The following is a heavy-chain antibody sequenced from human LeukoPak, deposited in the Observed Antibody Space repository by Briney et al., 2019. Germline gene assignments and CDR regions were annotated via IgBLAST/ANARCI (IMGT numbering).Heavy chain of an antibody. D-gene: IGHD1-26*01. CDR2: TYYRSKWYN. CDR3: AREWGLVGATTDWYFDL. J-gene: IGHJ2*01. CDR1: GDSVSSNSAA. V-gene: IGHV6-1*01. Sequence: SQTLSLTCAISGDSVSSNSAAWNWIRQSPSRGLEWLGRTYYRSKWYNDYAVSVNSRITINPDTSKNQFSLQLNSVTPEDTAVYYCAREWGLVGATTDWYFDLWGRGTLVTVSS.